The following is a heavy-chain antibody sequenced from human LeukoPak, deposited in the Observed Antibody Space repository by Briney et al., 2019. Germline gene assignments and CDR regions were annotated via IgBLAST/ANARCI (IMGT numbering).Heavy chain of an antibody. Sequence: SETLSLTCTVSGGSISSGDYYWSWVRQPPGKGLEWIGYIYDSGSTYYNPSLKSRVTISVDTSKNQFSLKLNSVTAADTAVYYCARGAYYYGSGSLGYWGQGTLVTVSS. D-gene: IGHD3-10*01. CDR3: ARGAYYYGSGSLGY. V-gene: IGHV4-30-4*01. CDR2: IYDSGST. J-gene: IGHJ4*02. CDR1: GGSISSGDYY.